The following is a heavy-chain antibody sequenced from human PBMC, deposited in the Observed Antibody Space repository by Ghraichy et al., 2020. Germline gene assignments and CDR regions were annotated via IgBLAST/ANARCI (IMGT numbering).Heavy chain of an antibody. CDR1: GFTFSSYW. V-gene: IGHV3-7*01. D-gene: IGHD4-17*01. J-gene: IGHJ4*02. Sequence: GGSLRLSCAASGFTFSSYWMSWVRQAPGKGLEWVANIKQDGSEKYYVDSVKGRFTISRDNAKNSLYLQMNSLRAEDTAVYYCASETTHGDYYLDYWGQGTLVTVSS. CDR3: ASETTHGDYYLDY. CDR2: IKQDGSEK.